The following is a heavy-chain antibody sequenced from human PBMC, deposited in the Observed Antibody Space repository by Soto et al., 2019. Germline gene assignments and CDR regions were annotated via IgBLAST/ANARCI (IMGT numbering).Heavy chain of an antibody. V-gene: IGHV3-74*01. CDR3: ARVYCSGGGCYHLDY. CDR1: GFTFSSYW. J-gene: IGHJ4*02. Sequence: TGGSLRLSCAASGFTFSSYWMHWVRQAPGKGLVWVSRINSDGSSTSYADSVKGRFTISRDNAKNTLYLQMNSLRAEDTAVYYCARVYCSGGGCYHLDYWGRGTLVTVS. CDR2: INSDGSST. D-gene: IGHD2-15*01.